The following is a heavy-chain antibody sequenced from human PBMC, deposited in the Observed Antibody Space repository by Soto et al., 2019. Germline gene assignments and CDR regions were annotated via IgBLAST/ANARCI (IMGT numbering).Heavy chain of an antibody. V-gene: IGHV1-69*13. Sequence: ASLKVSCKASGYTFTSYGISWVRQAPGQGLEWMGGIIPIFGTANYAPKFQGRITITADESTSTAYMELSSLRSEDTAVYYCARYSYGSGSYYRHSFYYYGMDVWGQGTTVTVSS. J-gene: IGHJ6*02. D-gene: IGHD3-10*01. CDR1: GYTFTSYG. CDR3: ARYSYGSGSYYRHSFYYYGMDV. CDR2: IIPIFGTA.